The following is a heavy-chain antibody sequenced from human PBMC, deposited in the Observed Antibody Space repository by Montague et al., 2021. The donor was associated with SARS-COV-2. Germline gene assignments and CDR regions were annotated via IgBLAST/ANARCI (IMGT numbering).Heavy chain of an antibody. CDR3: ARHWGIAAAGN. CDR2: INHSGTT. CDR1: GGSITDRTYY. V-gene: IGHV4-39*01. D-gene: IGHD6-13*01. J-gene: IGHJ4*02. Sequence: SETLSLTRSVSGGSITDRTYYWGCIRQSPGKGLEWIGAINHSGTTYYNPSLKSRVTISLDTAKNQFSLKMTSVTAADTAVYYCARHWGIAAAGNWGQGTLVTVSS.